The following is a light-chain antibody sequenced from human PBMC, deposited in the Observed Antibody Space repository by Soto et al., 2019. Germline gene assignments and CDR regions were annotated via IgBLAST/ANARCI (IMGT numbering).Light chain of an antibody. CDR1: KLGDKY. CDR2: RDN. Sequence: SYELTQPPSVSVSPGQTASITCSGDKLGDKYPCWYQQKPGQSPVLVISRDNKWPSGIPARFSGSSSGNTATLTISGTQAMDEADYYCQAWDSSASYVFGTGTKVTVL. CDR3: QAWDSSASYV. V-gene: IGLV3-1*01. J-gene: IGLJ1*01.